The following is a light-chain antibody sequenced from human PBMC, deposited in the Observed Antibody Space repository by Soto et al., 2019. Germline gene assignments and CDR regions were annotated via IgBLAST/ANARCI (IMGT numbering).Light chain of an antibody. V-gene: IGKV1-8*01. CDR1: QGISSY. J-gene: IGKJ4*01. CDR3: QQSYTLSPLT. CDR2: AAS. Sequence: AIRMTQSPSSFSASTGDRVTITCRASQGISSYLAWYQQKPGKAPKLLIYAASNLQSGVPSRFSGSGSGTVFTLTISSLQPEDFATYFCQQSYTLSPLTFGGGTKVDIK.